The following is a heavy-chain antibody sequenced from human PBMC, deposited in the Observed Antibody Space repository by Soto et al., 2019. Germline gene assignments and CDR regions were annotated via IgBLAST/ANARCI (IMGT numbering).Heavy chain of an antibody. V-gene: IGHV3-48*01. CDR2: ISSSSSTI. D-gene: IGHD5-12*01. Sequence: GGSLRLSCAASGFTFSSYSMNWVRQAPGKGLEWVSYISSSSSTIYYADSVKGRFTISRDNAKNSLYLHMNSLRAEDTAVYYCARADSGYAHGYYYYGMDVWGQGTTVTVSS. J-gene: IGHJ6*02. CDR1: GFTFSSYS. CDR3: ARADSGYAHGYYYYGMDV.